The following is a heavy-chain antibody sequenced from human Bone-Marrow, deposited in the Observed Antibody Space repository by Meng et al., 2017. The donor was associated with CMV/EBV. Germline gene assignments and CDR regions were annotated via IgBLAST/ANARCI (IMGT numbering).Heavy chain of an antibody. CDR2: INSDGTNV. CDR1: GFTFYTYW. Sequence: GGSLRLSCAASGFTFYTYWMHWVRQVPGKGLVWVARINSDGTNVSYADSVKGRFTISRDTAKTTLYLQMNSLRAEDTAVYYCARARKVKQQLVGGYGMDVWGQGTTVTVSS. V-gene: IGHV3-74*01. CDR3: ARARKVKQQLVGGYGMDV. D-gene: IGHD6-13*01. J-gene: IGHJ6*02.